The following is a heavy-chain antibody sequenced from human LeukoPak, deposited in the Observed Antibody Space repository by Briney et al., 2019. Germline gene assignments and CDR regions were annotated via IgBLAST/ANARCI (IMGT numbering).Heavy chain of an antibody. J-gene: IGHJ4*02. Sequence: SETLSLTCGVSGGSMSSSSYYWGWIRQPPGKGREWIGSIYYSGSTYYHPSLNRRVTISVDSSKYPCSLKLSSVTAADTAVYYCARHGTVTHRFDYWGQGTLVTVSS. CDR1: GGSMSSSSYY. CDR3: ARHGTVTHRFDY. D-gene: IGHD4-17*01. CDR2: IYYSGST. V-gene: IGHV4-39*01.